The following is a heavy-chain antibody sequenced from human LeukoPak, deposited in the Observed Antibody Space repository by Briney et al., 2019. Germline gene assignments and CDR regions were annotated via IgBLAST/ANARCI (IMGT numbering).Heavy chain of an antibody. CDR3: ARQSSRDWFDP. CDR1: GGSISSSSYY. CDR2: IYYSGST. Sequence: PSETLSLTCTVSGGSISSSSYYWGWIRQPPGKGLEWIGSIYYSGSTYYNPSLKSRVTISVDTSKNQFSLKLSSVTAADTAVYYCARQSSRDWFDPWGQGTLVTVSS. V-gene: IGHV4-39*01. J-gene: IGHJ5*02.